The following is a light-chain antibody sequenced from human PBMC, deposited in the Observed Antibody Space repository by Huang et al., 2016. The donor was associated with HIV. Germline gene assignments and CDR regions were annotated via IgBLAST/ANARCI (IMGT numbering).Light chain of an antibody. Sequence: DIQMTQSPSAMSASVGDKVTITCRASQAISNYLVWFQQKPGSAPKRLIYAASSLQRGVPSRFSGSGYGTKFTLTISSLQPEDFATYYCLQHHAYPRTFGPGTKVEVK. CDR2: AAS. J-gene: IGKJ1*01. CDR1: QAISNY. CDR3: LQHHAYPRT. V-gene: IGKV1-17*03.